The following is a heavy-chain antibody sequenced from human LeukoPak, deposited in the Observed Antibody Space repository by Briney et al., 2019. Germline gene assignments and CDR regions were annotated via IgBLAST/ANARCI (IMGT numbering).Heavy chain of an antibody. CDR1: GFTFSSYW. Sequence: GGSLRLSCAASGFTFSSYWMSWVRQAPGKGLEWVANIKQDGSEKYYVDSVKGRFTISRDNSKNTLYLQMNSLRAEDTAVYYCAKQIAVAYYFDYWGQGTLVTVSS. CDR2: IKQDGSEK. D-gene: IGHD6-19*01. CDR3: AKQIAVAYYFDY. V-gene: IGHV3-7*03. J-gene: IGHJ4*02.